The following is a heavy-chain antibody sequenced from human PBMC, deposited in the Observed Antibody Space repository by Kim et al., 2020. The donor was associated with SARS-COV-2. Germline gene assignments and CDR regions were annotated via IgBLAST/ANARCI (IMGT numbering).Heavy chain of an antibody. J-gene: IGHJ3*02. CDR3: ARVLGKKHAFDI. Sequence: ASVKVSCKASGYTFTSYAMHWVRQAPGQRLEWMGWINAGNGNTKYSQKFQGRVTITRDTSASTAYMELSSLRSEDTAVYYCARVLGKKHAFDIWGQGTMVTVSS. D-gene: IGHD3-16*01. CDR1: GYTFTSYA. V-gene: IGHV1-3*01. CDR2: INAGNGNT.